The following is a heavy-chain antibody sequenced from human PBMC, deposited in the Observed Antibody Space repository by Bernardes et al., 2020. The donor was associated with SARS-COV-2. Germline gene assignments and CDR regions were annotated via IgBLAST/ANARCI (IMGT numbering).Heavy chain of an antibody. D-gene: IGHD6-6*01. CDR3: AIEGASNVFDM. V-gene: IGHV3-11*06. CDR1: GLTIGDYY. J-gene: IGHJ3*02. CDR2: LTTSSYT. Sequence: GGSLRLSCAVSGLTIGDYYMSWIRQAPGMGLEWVSYLTTSSYTNYADSVRGRFTISRDNAKNSLNLQMNSLRAEDTAVYYCAIEGASNVFDMWGQGTMVTVSS.